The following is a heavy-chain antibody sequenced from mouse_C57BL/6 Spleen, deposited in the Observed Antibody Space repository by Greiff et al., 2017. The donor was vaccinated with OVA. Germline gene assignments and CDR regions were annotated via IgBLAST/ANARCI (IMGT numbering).Heavy chain of an antibody. V-gene: IGHV5-17*01. D-gene: IGHD1-1*01. CDR2: ISSGSSTI. CDR3: ARGESSRSYWYFDV. Sequence: EVQLVESGGGLVKPGGSLKLSCAASGFTFSDYGMHWVRQAPEKGLEWVAYISSGSSTIYYADTVKGRFPISRDNAKNTLFLQMTSLRSENTAMYYWARGESSRSYWYFDVWGTGTTVTVSS. CDR1: GFTFSDYG. J-gene: IGHJ1*03.